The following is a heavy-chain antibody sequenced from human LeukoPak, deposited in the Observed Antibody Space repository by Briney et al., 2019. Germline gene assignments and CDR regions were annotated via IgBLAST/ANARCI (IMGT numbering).Heavy chain of an antibody. V-gene: IGHV1-58*02. CDR2: IVVGSGNT. CDR3: AMGYDFWSGYYSHDY. CDR1: GFTFTSSA. D-gene: IGHD3-3*01. Sequence: GTSVKVSCKASGFTFTSSAMQWVRQARGQRLEWIGWIVVGSGNTNYAQKFQERVTITRDMSTSTAYMELRSLRSDDTAVYYCAMGYDFWSGYYSHDYWGQGTLVTVSS. J-gene: IGHJ4*02.